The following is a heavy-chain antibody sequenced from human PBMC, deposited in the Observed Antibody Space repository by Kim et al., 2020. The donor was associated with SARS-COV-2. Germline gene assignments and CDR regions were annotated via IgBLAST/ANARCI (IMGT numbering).Heavy chain of an antibody. Sequence: YYADSVKGRFTISRDNSKNTLYLQMNSLRAEDTAVYYCAKGEIAAAPIDYWGQGTLVTVSS. D-gene: IGHD6-13*01. CDR3: AKGEIAAAPIDY. V-gene: IGHV3-30*02. J-gene: IGHJ4*02.